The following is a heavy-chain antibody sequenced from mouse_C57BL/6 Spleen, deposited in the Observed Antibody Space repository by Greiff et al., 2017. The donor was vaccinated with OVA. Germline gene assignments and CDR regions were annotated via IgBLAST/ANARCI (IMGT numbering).Heavy chain of an antibody. Sequence: EVQRVESGGGLVKPGGSLKLSCAASGFTFSDYGMHWVRQAPEKGLEWVAYISSGSSTIYYADTVKGRFTISRDNAKNTLFLQMTSLRSEDTAMYYCARGEIYDYDWGGAMDDWGQGTSVTVSS. CDR3: ARGEIYDYDWGGAMDD. D-gene: IGHD2-4*01. V-gene: IGHV5-17*01. CDR2: ISSGSSTI. J-gene: IGHJ4*01. CDR1: GFTFSDYG.